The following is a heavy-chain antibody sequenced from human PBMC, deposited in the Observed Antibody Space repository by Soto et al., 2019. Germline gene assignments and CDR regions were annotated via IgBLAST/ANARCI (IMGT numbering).Heavy chain of an antibody. CDR3: ARQKVSRFYGEVDFFDY. Sequence: SETLSLTCTVSGGSISSYYWSWIRQPPGKGLEWIGYIYYSGSTNYNTSLKSRVTISVDTSKNQFSLIVNSVTAADTAVYYCARQKVSRFYGEVDFFDYWGLGTLVTVSS. V-gene: IGHV4-59*08. CDR2: IYYSGST. CDR1: GGSISSYY. J-gene: IGHJ4*02. D-gene: IGHD4-17*01.